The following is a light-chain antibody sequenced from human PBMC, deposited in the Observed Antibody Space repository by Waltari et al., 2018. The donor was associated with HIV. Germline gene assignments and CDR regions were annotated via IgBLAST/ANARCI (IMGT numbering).Light chain of an antibody. V-gene: IGKV1-5*03. CDR3: QQYNRYPIT. CDR2: QTS. CDR1: QNVESY. Sequence: DIQMTQSPSTLSASVGDRVTFTCRASQNVESYLVWYQQKPGTAPKLLMYQTSSLQTGVPSRFSGLGSGTDFSLTISSLQPDDFATYYCQQYNRYPITFGGGTRV. J-gene: IGKJ4*01.